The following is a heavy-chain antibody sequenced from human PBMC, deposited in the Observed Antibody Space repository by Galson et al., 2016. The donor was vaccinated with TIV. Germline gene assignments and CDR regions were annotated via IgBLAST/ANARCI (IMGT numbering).Heavy chain of an antibody. J-gene: IGHJ6*02. CDR1: GGTFSSYA. D-gene: IGHD3-3*01. V-gene: IGHV1-69*13. CDR3: ARESAAITIFGVDYYYGVDV. Sequence: SVKVSCKASGGTFSSYAISWVRQAPGQGLEWMGGIIPIFGTANYAQKFQGRVTITADESTSTAYMELSSLRSEDTAVYYCARESAAITIFGVDYYYGVDVWGQGTTVTVSS. CDR2: IIPIFGTA.